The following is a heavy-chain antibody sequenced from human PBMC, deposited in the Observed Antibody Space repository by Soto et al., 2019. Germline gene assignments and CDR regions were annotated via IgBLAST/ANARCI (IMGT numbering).Heavy chain of an antibody. CDR2: ISNTAITD. J-gene: IGHJ6*03. CDR1: GFSFSDYS. CDR3: AKGAVARPYYMDV. V-gene: IGHV3-11*04. Sequence: GGSLRLSCVASGFSFSDYSMTWMRQAPGGGLDFVAFISNTAITDYYADSVKGRFTISRDDAKNSVYLQMNSLRAEDTAVYYCAKGAVARPYYMDVWGKGTTVTVSS. D-gene: IGHD6-6*01.